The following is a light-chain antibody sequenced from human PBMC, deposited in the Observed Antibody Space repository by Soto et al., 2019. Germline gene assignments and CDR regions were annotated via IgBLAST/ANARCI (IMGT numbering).Light chain of an antibody. V-gene: IGLV1-44*01. Sequence: QSVLTQPPSASATPGQRVTISCSGGSSNIGVNVVNWYQQLPGTAPKLLIYSNDQRPSGVPDRFSGSKSGTSASLAISRLQSEDEADYYCAAWDDSPHDLLFGGGTKVTVL. CDR2: SND. J-gene: IGLJ3*02. CDR1: SSNIGVNV. CDR3: AAWDDSPHDLL.